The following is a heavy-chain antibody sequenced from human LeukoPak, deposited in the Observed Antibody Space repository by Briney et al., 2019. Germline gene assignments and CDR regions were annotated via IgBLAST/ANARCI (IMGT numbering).Heavy chain of an antibody. Sequence: PGGSLRLSCAASGFTVSSNYMSWVRQAPGKGLEWVSVNYSGGSTYYADSVKGRFTISRDNSKNTLYLQMNSLRAEDTAVYYCAREVGGYYYMDVWGKGTTVTVSS. CDR3: AREVGGYYYMDV. J-gene: IGHJ6*03. V-gene: IGHV3-53*01. CDR1: GFTVSSNY. CDR2: NYSGGST. D-gene: IGHD2-15*01.